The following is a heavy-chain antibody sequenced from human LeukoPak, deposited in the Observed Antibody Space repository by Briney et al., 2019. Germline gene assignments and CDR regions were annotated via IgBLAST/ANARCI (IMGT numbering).Heavy chain of an antibody. V-gene: IGHV3-23*01. J-gene: IGHJ3*02. CDR2: ISDSGENT. CDR3: AKRDVPFSGAFDR. D-gene: IGHD6-25*01. Sequence: PGGSLRLSCAASGFPFSTYGMAWVRQSPGKGLDWVTGISDSGENTNYADSVKGRFTISRDNSKNTLYLQMNSLRAEDTAVYYCAKRDVPFSGAFDRWGQGTMVTVSS. CDR1: GFPFSTYG.